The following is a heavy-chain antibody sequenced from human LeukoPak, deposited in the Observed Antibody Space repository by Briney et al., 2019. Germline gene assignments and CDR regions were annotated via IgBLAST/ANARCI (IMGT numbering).Heavy chain of an antibody. V-gene: IGHV1-2*02. CDR3: ARGDQWLGLHFQHALDV. Sequence: ASVKVSCKASGYSFIGYYIHWVRQAPGQGLEWVGWINPSNGDTNYAQSFQGRVTMTRDTTISTAYMDLSRLRSDDTAMYFCARGDQWLGLHFQHALDVWGQGTTVTVSS. J-gene: IGHJ6*02. CDR2: INPSNGDT. CDR1: GYSFIGYY. D-gene: IGHD6-19*01.